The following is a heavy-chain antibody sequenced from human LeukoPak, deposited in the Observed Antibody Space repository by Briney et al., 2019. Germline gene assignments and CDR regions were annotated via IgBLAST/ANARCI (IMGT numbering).Heavy chain of an antibody. Sequence: QSGGSLRLSCAASGFTFSNYGMSWVRQAPGKGLEWVSAIYADGYTRDAASVKGRFSISRHNSKNTVYLQMDNLRPEDTAVYYCARDRRGEKDFDVWGPGTMVTVSS. CDR3: ARDRRGEKDFDV. CDR1: GFTFSNYG. CDR2: IYADGYT. V-gene: IGHV3-53*04. J-gene: IGHJ3*01.